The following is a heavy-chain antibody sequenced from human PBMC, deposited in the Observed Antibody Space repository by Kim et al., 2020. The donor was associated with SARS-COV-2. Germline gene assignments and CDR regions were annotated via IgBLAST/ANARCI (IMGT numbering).Heavy chain of an antibody. Sequence: YIDYADSVRGRFTISGDSAKNSLYLQMNSLRAEDTAVYYCARGYKSTVGYWGQGTLVTVSS. D-gene: IGHD1-20*01. CDR3: ARGYKSTVGY. J-gene: IGHJ4*02. V-gene: IGHV3-21*01. CDR2: YI.